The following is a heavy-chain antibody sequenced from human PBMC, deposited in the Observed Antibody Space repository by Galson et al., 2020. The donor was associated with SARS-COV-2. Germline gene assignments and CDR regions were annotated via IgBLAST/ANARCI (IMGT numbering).Heavy chain of an antibody. D-gene: IGHD3-9*01. CDR1: RYTFTSYG. Sequence: ASVKVSCKASRYTFTSYGISWVRQAPGQGLERMGWISAYNGNTNHAQKLQGRVTMTTDTYTSTDYMELRSLRSDDTAGYYCARRGVQYYDILTGYLYYYYGMDVWGQGTTVTVSS. CDR2: ISAYNGNT. CDR3: ARRGVQYYDILTGYLYYYYGMDV. V-gene: IGHV1-18*04. J-gene: IGHJ6*02.